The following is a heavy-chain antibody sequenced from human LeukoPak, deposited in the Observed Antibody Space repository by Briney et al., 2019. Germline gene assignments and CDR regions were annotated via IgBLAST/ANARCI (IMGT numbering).Heavy chain of an antibody. V-gene: IGHV4-61*02. CDR1: GGSISSGSYC. D-gene: IGHD3-22*01. CDR3: ARDLPPMSQFDP. Sequence: PSQTLSLTCTVSGGSISSGSYCWSWIRQPAGKGLEWIGRIYTSGSTNYNPSLKSRVTISVDTSKNQFSLKLSSVTAADTAVYYCARDLPPMSQFDPWGQGTLVTVSS. J-gene: IGHJ5*02. CDR2: IYTSGST.